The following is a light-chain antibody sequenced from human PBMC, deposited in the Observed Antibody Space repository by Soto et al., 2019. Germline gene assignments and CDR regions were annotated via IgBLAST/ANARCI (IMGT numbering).Light chain of an antibody. CDR1: QSVSSN. J-gene: IGKJ3*01. V-gene: IGKV3-15*01. CDR3: QQYNIWPQFT. Sequence: EIVMTQSPATLSVSPGQRATLSCRASQSVSSNLAWYQQKPGQAPRLLIYAASTRATGVPARFTGSGSGTEFTLTISSRQSEDFAVYYCQQYNIWPQFTFGPGTKVDIK. CDR2: AAS.